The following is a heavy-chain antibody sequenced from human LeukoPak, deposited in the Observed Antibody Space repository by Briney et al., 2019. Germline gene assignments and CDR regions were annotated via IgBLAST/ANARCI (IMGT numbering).Heavy chain of an antibody. V-gene: IGHV3-66*01. CDR2: IYSGGST. CDR3: ARESRSYFDY. J-gene: IGHJ4*02. CDR1: GFTVGSNY. Sequence: GGSLRLSCAASGFTVGSNYMSWVRQAPGKGLEWVSVIYSGGSTYYADSVKGRFTISRDNSKNTLYLQMNSLRAEDTAVYYCARESRSYFDYWGQGTLVTVSS.